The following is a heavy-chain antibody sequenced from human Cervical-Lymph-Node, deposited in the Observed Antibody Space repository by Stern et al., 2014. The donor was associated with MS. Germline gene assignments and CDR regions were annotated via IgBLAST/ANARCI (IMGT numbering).Heavy chain of an antibody. CDR1: GFMFNSYS. Sequence: EVQLVESGGGLVKPGGSLRLSCVASGFMFNSYSMNWVRQAPGKGLEWVASISSSGGYIDYADSVRGRFTISRDNAKNSLFLEMNSLRVEDTATYYCARVRPPDYWGQGTLVAVSS. CDR3: ARVRPPDY. V-gene: IGHV3-21*03. CDR2: ISSSGGYI. J-gene: IGHJ4*02.